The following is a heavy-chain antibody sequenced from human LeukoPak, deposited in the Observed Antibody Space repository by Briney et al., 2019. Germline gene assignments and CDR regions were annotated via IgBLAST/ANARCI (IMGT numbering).Heavy chain of an antibody. CDR3: AKVGRERGYSGYDTMSMAFDY. Sequence: PGGSLRLSCAASGFTFSSYAMSWVRQAPGKGLEWVSAISGSGGSTYYADSVKGRFTISRDNSKNTLYLQMNSLRAEDTAVYYCAKVGRERGYSGYDTMSMAFDYWGQGTLVTVSS. J-gene: IGHJ4*02. CDR2: ISGSGGST. V-gene: IGHV3-23*01. CDR1: GFTFSSYA. D-gene: IGHD5-12*01.